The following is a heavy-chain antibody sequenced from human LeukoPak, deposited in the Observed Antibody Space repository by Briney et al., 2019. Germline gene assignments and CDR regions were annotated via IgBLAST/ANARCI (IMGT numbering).Heavy chain of an antibody. D-gene: IGHD1-14*01. CDR3: TTDRRS. Sequence: GGSLRLSCAASGFTFSSYAMSWVRQAPGKGLEWVSTLSGSGGNTYYADSVKGRVTISRDNSKNTLYLQMNSLRAEDTAVYYCTTDRRSWGQGTLVTVSS. J-gene: IGHJ4*02. V-gene: IGHV3-23*01. CDR2: LSGSGGNT. CDR1: GFTFSSYA.